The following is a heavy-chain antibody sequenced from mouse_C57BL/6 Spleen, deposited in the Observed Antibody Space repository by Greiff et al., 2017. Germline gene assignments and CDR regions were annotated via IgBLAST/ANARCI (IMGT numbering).Heavy chain of an antibody. V-gene: IGHV1-69*01. Sequence: QVQLQQPGAELVMPGASVKLSCKASGYTFTSYWMHWVKQRPGQGLEWIGEIDPSDSYTNYNQKFKGKSTLTVDKSSSTAYMQLSSLTSEDAAVYYCARTCDGYYVDWYVDVWGTGTTVTVSS. CDR1: GYTFTSYW. J-gene: IGHJ1*03. D-gene: IGHD2-3*01. CDR3: ARTCDGYYVDWYVDV. CDR2: IDPSDSYT.